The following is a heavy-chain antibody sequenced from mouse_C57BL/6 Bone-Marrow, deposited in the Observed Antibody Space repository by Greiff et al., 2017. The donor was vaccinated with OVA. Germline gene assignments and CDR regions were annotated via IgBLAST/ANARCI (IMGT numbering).Heavy chain of an antibody. CDR2: IDPNSGGT. CDR3: ARAVYQGAKCC. J-gene: IGHJ4*01. CDR1: GYTFTSYW. V-gene: IGHV1-72*01. D-gene: IGHD3-1*01. Sequence: QVQLQQPGAELVKPGASVKLSCKASGYTFTSYWMHWVKQRPGRGLEWSGRIDPNSGGTKYNEKFKSKATLTVDKPSSTAYMQLSSLTSEDSAVYYCARAVYQGAKCCWGQGTSVSVSS.